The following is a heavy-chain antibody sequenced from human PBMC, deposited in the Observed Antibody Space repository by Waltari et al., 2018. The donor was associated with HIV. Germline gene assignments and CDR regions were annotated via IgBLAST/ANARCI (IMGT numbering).Heavy chain of an antibody. Sequence: QVQLVESGGGVVQPGRSLRLSCAASGFTFSSYGMHWVRQAPGKGLEWVAVISYDGSNKYYADSVKGRFTISRDNSKITLYLQMNSLRAEDTAVYYCAKDLRWIAAAGTVGMDVWGQGTTVTVSS. CDR3: AKDLRWIAAAGTVGMDV. CDR2: ISYDGSNK. CDR1: GFTFSSYG. J-gene: IGHJ6*02. D-gene: IGHD6-13*01. V-gene: IGHV3-30*18.